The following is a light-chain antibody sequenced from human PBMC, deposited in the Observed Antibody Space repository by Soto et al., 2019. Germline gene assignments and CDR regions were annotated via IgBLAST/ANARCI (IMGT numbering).Light chain of an antibody. V-gene: IGKV3-15*01. CDR3: QQYDIWPPVT. Sequence: EVVLTQSPATLPVSPGERATLSCRASQTININVAWYQQKPGQAPRLLIFDTSTRVAGVPDRFSGGGSGTEFTLTINSLQSEDFAIYYCQQYDIWPPVTFGGGTKVVIK. CDR1: QTININ. CDR2: DTS. J-gene: IGKJ4*01.